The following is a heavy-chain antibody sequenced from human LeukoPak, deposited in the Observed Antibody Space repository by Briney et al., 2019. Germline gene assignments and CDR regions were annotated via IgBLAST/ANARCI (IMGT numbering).Heavy chain of an antibody. CDR1: GGSFSGYY. CDR3: ARGRIHGGTN. CDR2: INHSGST. D-gene: IGHD5-18*01. J-gene: IGHJ4*02. V-gene: IGHV4-34*01. Sequence: PSETLSLTCAVYGGSFSGYYWSWIRQPPGKGLEWIGEINHSGSTNYNPSLKSRVTISVDTSKNQFSLKLSPVTAADTAVYYCARGRIHGGTNWGQGTLVTVSS.